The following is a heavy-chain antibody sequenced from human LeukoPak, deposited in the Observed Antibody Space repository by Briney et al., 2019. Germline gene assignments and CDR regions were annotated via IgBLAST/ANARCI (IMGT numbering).Heavy chain of an antibody. J-gene: IGHJ4*02. D-gene: IGHD1-26*01. CDR2: ISHSGSTI. Sequence: PGGSLRLSCAASGFAFRSYEMNWVRQAPGKGLEWVSYISHSGSTIYYADSVKGRFTISRDNAKNSLYLQMNSLRAEDTAVYYCASGSYYDYWGQGTLVTVSS. CDR1: GFAFRSYE. V-gene: IGHV3-48*03. CDR3: ASGSYYDY.